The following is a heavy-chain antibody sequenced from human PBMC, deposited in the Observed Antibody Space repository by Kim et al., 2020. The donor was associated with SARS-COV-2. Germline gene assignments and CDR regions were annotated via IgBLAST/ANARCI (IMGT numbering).Heavy chain of an antibody. CDR2: INTNTGNP. Sequence: ASVKVSCKASGYTFTNYAMNWVRQAPGQGLEWMGWINTNTGNPTYAQGLTGRFVFSLDTSVTTAYLQISSLKAEDTAVYYCATNKGHGYSGYQGYYYYGMDVWGQGTTVTVSS. V-gene: IGHV7-4-1*02. CDR1: GYTFTNYA. CDR3: ATNKGHGYSGYQGYYYYGMDV. D-gene: IGHD5-12*01. J-gene: IGHJ6*02.